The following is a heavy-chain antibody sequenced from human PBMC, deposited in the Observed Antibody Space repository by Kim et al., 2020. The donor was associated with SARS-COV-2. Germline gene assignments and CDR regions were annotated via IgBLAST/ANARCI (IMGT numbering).Heavy chain of an antibody. V-gene: IGHV3-48*02. CDR2: ISSSSSTI. CDR1: GFTFSSYS. CDR3: ARDFRLWFGELFPGYYYGMDV. J-gene: IGHJ6*02. Sequence: GGSLRLSCAASGFTFSSYSMNWVRQAPGKGLEWVSYISSSSSTIYYADSVKGRFTISRDNAKNSLYLQMNSLRDEDTAVYYCARDFRLWFGELFPGYYYGMDVWGQGTTVTVSS. D-gene: IGHD3-10*01.